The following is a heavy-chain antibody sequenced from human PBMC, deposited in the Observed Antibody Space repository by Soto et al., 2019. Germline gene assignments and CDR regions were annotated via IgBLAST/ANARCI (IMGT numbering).Heavy chain of an antibody. CDR2: IYYSGST. CDR3: ARALQGDIRYSYGYFDY. V-gene: IGHV4-31*03. CDR1: GGSISSGGYY. J-gene: IGHJ4*02. D-gene: IGHD5-18*01. Sequence: KPSETLSLTCTVSGGSISSGGYYWSWIRQHPGKGLEWIGYIYYSGSTYYNPSLKSRVTISVDTSKNQFSLKLSSVTAADTAVYYCARALQGDIRYSYGYFDYWGQGTLVTVSS.